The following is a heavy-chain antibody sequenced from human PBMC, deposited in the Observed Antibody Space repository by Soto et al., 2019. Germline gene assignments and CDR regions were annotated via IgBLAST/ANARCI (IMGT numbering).Heavy chain of an antibody. CDR2: IISNDEK. CDR3: GRHGYCSGGRCLNSDF. V-gene: IGHV2-26*01. Sequence: SGPTLVNPTDTLTLTCTVSGFSLSNSGMGVSWIRQPPGKALEWLAHIISNDEKSYSTSLKSRLTISKDTSKSQVVLTMTNMEPVDTATYYCGRHGYCSGGRCLNSDFWGQGTLVTVS. D-gene: IGHD2-15*01. J-gene: IGHJ4*02. CDR1: GFSLSNSGMG.